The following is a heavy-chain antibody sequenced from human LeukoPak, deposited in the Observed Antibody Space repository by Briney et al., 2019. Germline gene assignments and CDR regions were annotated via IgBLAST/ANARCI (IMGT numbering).Heavy chain of an antibody. J-gene: IGHJ3*02. Sequence: SETLSLTCAVYGGSFSGYYWSWIRQPPGKGLEWIGEINHSGSTNYNPSLKSRVTISVDTSKNQFSLKLSSVTAADTAVYYCARFKRISITMIVVAGETNAFDIWGQGTMVTVSS. D-gene: IGHD3-22*01. CDR1: GGSFSGYY. CDR3: ARFKRISITMIVVAGETNAFDI. V-gene: IGHV4-34*01. CDR2: INHSGST.